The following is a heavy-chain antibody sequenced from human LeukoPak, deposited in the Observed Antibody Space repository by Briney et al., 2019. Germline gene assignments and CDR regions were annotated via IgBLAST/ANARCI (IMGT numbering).Heavy chain of an antibody. V-gene: IGHV5-51*01. CDR2: FFPGDSDT. Sequence: GESLKISCKASGYIFTTYWIGWVRQMPGKGLEWMGMFFPGDSDTRKSPSFQGQVTLSADKSITTAYLQWSSLKASDTATYFCARGPRGGNRNEALDYWGQGTQVTVYS. CDR1: GYIFTTYW. CDR3: ARGPRGGNRNEALDY. D-gene: IGHD1-1*01. J-gene: IGHJ4*02.